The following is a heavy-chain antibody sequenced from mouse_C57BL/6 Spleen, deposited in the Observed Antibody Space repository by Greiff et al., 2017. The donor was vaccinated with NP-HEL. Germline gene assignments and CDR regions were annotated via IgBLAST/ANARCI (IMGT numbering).Heavy chain of an antibody. D-gene: IGHD1-1*01. CDR2: INPSNGGT. CDR3: ANLLLLRFDY. V-gene: IGHV1-53*01. CDR1: GYTFTSYW. J-gene: IGHJ2*01. Sequence: VKLMESGTELVKPGASVKLSCKASGYTFTSYWMHWVKQRPGQGLEWIGNINPSNGGTNYNEKFKSKATLTVDKSSSTAYMQLSSLTSEDSAVYYCANLLLLRFDYWGQGTTLTVSS.